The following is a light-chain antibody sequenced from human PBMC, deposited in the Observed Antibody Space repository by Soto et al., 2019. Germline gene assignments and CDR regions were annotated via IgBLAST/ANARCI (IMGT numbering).Light chain of an antibody. CDR2: EVS. Sequence: QPSLTHPASVSQSPGQSNTISCTGTSRDVGGYNYVSWYQQHPGKAPKLMIYEVSNRPSWVSNRFSGSKSGNTASLTISGLQAEDEADYYCSSYTSSSTYVFGTGTKVTVL. CDR3: SSYTSSSTYV. J-gene: IGLJ1*01. V-gene: IGLV2-14*01. CDR1: SRDVGGYNY.